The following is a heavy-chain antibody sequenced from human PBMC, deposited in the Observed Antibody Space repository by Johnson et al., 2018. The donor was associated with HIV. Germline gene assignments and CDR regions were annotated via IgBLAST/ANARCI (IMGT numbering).Heavy chain of an antibody. J-gene: IGHJ3*02. CDR1: GFTFSSYA. CDR3: ARVGTVRDAFDI. Sequence: QMLLVESGGGLVQPVGSLRLSCAASGFTFSSYAMSWVRQAPGKGLEWVAVISYDGSNKYYADSVKGRFTISRDSSKDTLYVQMNSLRGEDTAVYYCARVGTVRDAFDIWGQGTMVTVSS. CDR2: ISYDGSNK. V-gene: IGHV3-30*04. D-gene: IGHD7-27*01.